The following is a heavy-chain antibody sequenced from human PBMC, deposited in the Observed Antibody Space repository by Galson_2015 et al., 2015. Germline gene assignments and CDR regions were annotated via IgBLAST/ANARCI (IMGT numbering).Heavy chain of an antibody. Sequence: SLRLSCAASGFTFSSYGMHWVRQAPGKGLEWVAVIWYDGSNKYYAGSVKGRFTISRDNSKNTLYLQMNSLRAEDTAVYYCARGIEVRGAIGKMARKVFDYWGQGTLVTVSS. D-gene: IGHD3-10*01. CDR1: GFTFSSYG. CDR3: ARGIEVRGAIGKMARKVFDY. J-gene: IGHJ4*02. V-gene: IGHV3-33*01. CDR2: IWYDGSNK.